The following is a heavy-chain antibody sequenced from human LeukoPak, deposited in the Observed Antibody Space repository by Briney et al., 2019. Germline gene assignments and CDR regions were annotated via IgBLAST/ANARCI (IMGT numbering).Heavy chain of an antibody. Sequence: GGSLRLSCAASGFAFSTYTMCWVRQAPGKGLEWVSSIPSSSASMYYADSVRGRFTISRDNAKNSLYLQMNSLKAEDTAVYSCVRVEDWGAAGNRMDYWGQGTLVTVSS. J-gene: IGHJ4*02. CDR3: VRVEDWGAAGNRMDY. CDR1: GFAFSTYT. V-gene: IGHV3-21*01. CDR2: IPSSSASM. D-gene: IGHD1-26*01.